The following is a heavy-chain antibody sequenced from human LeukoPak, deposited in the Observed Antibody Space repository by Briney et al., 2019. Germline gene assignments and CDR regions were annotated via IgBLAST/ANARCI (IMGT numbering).Heavy chain of an antibody. V-gene: IGHV3-15*01. D-gene: IGHD3-10*01. Sequence: GGSLRLSCAASGFTFSNAWMSWVRQAPGKGLEWVGRIKSKTDGGTTDYAAPVKGRFTISRDDSKNTLSLQMNSLKTEDTAVYYCTTSTMVRGVIMSIRGQGTLVTVSS. CDR1: GFTFSNAW. CDR2: IKSKTDGGTT. J-gene: IGHJ4*02. CDR3: TTSTMVRGVIMSI.